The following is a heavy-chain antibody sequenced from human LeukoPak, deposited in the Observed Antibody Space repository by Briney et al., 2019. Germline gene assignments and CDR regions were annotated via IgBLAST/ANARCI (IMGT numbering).Heavy chain of an antibody. Sequence: PSQTLSLTCTVSGGSISSGGYYWSWLRQHPGKGLEWIGYIYYSGSTYYNPSLKTRVTISVDTSKNQFSLKLSSVTAADTAVYYCARDARRYYDSSGYYRYFDYWGQGTLVTVSS. CDR1: GGSISSGGYY. J-gene: IGHJ4*02. CDR3: ARDARRYYDSSGYYRYFDY. CDR2: IYYSGST. D-gene: IGHD3-22*01. V-gene: IGHV4-31*03.